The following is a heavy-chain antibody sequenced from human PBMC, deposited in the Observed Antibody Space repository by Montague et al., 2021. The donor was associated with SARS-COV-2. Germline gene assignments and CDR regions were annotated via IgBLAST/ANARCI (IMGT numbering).Heavy chain of an antibody. V-gene: IGHV3-66*01. CDR3: ARDPNQYDILTGSYRGHYAFDI. Sequence: SLRLSCAASGFTVSSNYMSWVRQAPGKGLEWVSVIYSGGSTNYADSVKGRFTISRDTSKNTLYLQMNSLRAEDTAVYYCARDPNQYDILTGSYRGHYAFDIWGQGTMVTVSS. CDR2: IYSGGST. CDR1: GFTVSSNY. D-gene: IGHD3-9*01. J-gene: IGHJ3*02.